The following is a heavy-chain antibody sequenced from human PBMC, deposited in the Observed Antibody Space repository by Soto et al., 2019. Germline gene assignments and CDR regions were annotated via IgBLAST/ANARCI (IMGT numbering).Heavy chain of an antibody. D-gene: IGHD4-4*01. J-gene: IGHJ4*02. CDR1: GYNFSTYW. CDR3: ARETTILDY. Sequence: GESLKISCNGSGYNFSTYWIGWVRQMPGKGLEWMGIIYPGDSGTRYSPSFQGQVTISVDKSISTAYLQWSSLKASDTAMYYCARETTILDYWGQGTLVTVSS. CDR2: IYPGDSGT. V-gene: IGHV5-51*01.